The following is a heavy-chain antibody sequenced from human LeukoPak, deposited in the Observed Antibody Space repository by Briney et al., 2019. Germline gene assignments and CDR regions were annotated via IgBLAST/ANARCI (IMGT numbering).Heavy chain of an antibody. CDR3: ASGYSSSLGAFDI. J-gene: IGHJ3*02. V-gene: IGHV5-10-1*01. CDR1: GYSFTSYW. D-gene: IGHD6-13*01. CDR2: IGPSDSYT. Sequence: GESLRISCKGSGYSFTSYWITWVRQMSGKGLEWMGRIGPSDSYTYYIPSFQGHLTISADKSISPPYLQWSSLKASDTAMYYCASGYSSSLGAFDIWGQGAMVSVSS.